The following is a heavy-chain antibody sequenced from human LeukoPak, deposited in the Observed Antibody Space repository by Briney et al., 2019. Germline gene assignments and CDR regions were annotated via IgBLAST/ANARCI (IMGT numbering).Heavy chain of an antibody. J-gene: IGHJ4*02. CDR3: AGQIPGVTATRRWGFDY. V-gene: IGHV4-39*01. Sequence: SETLSLTCTVSGGSISSTNSYWGWVRQPPGKGLEWIGSIYYSGSTYYNPSLRSRVAISVDTSKNHFSLKLNSVTAADTAVYFCAGQIPGVTATRRWGFDYWGQGTLVTVSS. CDR1: GGSISSTNSY. CDR2: IYYSGST. D-gene: IGHD4-17*01.